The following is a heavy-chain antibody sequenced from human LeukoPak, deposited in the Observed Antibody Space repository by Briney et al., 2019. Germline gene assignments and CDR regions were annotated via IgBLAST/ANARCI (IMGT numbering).Heavy chain of an antibody. CDR3: ARADCSGGSCPIDY. D-gene: IGHD2-15*01. CDR2: ISSSGSTI. CDR1: GFTFSSYE. V-gene: IGHV3-48*03. Sequence: GGSLGLSCAASGFTFSSYEMNWVRQAPGKGLEWVSYISSSGSTIYYADSVKGRFTISRDNAKNSLYLQMNSLRAEDTAVYYCARADCSGGSCPIDYWGQGTLVTVSS. J-gene: IGHJ4*02.